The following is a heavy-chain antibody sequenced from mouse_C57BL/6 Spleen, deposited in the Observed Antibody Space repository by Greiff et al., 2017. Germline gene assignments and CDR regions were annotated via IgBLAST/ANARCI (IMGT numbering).Heavy chain of an antibody. Sequence: EVQLVESGGGLVKPGGSLKLSCAASGFTFSSYTMSWVRQTPEKRLEWVAIISGGGGNTYYPDSVKGRFTISRDNAKNTLYLQMSSLRSEDTALYYCARWSYWYFDVWGPGTPVTVSS. CDR2: ISGGGGNT. V-gene: IGHV5-9*01. CDR3: ARWSYWYFDV. CDR1: GFTFSSYT. J-gene: IGHJ1*01.